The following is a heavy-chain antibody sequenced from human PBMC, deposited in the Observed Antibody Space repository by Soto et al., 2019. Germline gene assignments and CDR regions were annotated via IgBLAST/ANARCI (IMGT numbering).Heavy chain of an antibody. V-gene: IGHV6-1*01. CDR2: TYYRSKWYN. D-gene: IGHD6-19*01. CDR3: ASVPGHIAGAGFDH. CDR1: GDSVSSNSAA. J-gene: IGHJ5*02. Sequence: PSQTLSLTCAISGDSVSSNSAAWNWIRQSPSRGLEWLGRTYYRSKWYNDYAVSVKSRITINPDTSKNQFSLQLNSVTPEDTAVYHCASVPGHIAGAGFDHWGQGTLVTVSS.